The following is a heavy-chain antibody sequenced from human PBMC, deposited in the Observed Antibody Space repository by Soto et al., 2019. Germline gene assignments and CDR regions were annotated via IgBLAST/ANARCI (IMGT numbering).Heavy chain of an antibody. D-gene: IGHD6-13*01. CDR3: GGVGAAAAPGYFDY. CDR2: IFDSGST. Sequence: SETLSLTCTLSGGSISSYYWSWIRQPPGKGLEWIGNIFDSGSTNYNPSLKSRVTISVDTSKNQFSLKVRSVTAADTAVYYCGGVGAAAAPGYFDYWSQGTLVTVSS. J-gene: IGHJ4*02. V-gene: IGHV4-59*01. CDR1: GGSISSYY.